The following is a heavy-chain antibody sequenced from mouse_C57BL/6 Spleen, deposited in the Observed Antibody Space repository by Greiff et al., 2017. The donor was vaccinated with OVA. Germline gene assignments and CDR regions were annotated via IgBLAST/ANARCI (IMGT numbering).Heavy chain of an antibody. Sequence: QVQLKESGPGLVQPSQSLSITCTVSGFSLTSYGVHWVRQSPGKGLEWLGVIWSGGSTDYNAAFISRLSISKANSKSQVFFKMNSLQADATAIYYCARNGDADYFDYWGQGTTRTVSS. CDR2: IWSGGST. CDR3: ARNGDADYFDY. CDR1: GFSLTSYG. D-gene: IGHD3-3*01. J-gene: IGHJ2*01. V-gene: IGHV2-2*01.